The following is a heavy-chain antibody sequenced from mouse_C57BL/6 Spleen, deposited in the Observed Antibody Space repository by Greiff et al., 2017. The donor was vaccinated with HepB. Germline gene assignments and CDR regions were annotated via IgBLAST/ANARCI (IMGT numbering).Heavy chain of an antibody. CDR3: ARGGPAVVVPYAMDY. CDR1: GFTFSSYG. Sequence: EVKLMESGGDLVKPGGSLKLSCAASGFTFSSYGMSWVRQTPDKRLEWVATISSGGSYTYYPDSVKGRFTISRDNAKNTLYLQMSSLKSEDTAMYYCARGGPAVVVPYAMDYWGQGTSVTVSS. CDR2: ISSGGSYT. J-gene: IGHJ4*01. V-gene: IGHV5-6*01. D-gene: IGHD1-1*01.